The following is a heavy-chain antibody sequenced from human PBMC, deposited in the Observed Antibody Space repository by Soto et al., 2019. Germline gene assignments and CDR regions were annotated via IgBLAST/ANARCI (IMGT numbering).Heavy chain of an antibody. CDR2: IDPSDSYT. Sequence: PGESLKISCKGSGYSFTSYWISWVRQMPGKGLEWMGRIDPSDSYTNYSPSFQGHVTISADKSISTAYLQWSSLKASDTAMYYFGRRLAKVNYYFFYRMDVWGPRNTVTVSS. CDR1: GYSFTSYW. CDR3: GRRLAKVNYYFFYRMDV. V-gene: IGHV5-10-1*01. D-gene: IGHD4-17*01. J-gene: IGHJ6*02.